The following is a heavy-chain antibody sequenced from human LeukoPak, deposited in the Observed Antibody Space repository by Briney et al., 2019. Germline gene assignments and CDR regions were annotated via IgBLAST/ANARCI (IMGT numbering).Heavy chain of an antibody. D-gene: IGHD3-9*01. J-gene: IGHJ6*04. V-gene: IGHV3-73*01. CDR2: IRSKANSYAT. CDR3: TSTKPNYDILTGSAYYYYGMDV. CDR1: GFTFSGSA. Sequence: GGSLRLSCAASGFTFSGSAMHWVRQASGKGLEXXXXIRSKANSYATAYAASVKGRFTISRDDSKNTAYLQMNSLKTEDTAVYYCTSTKPNYDILTGSAYYYYGMDVWGKGTTVTVSS.